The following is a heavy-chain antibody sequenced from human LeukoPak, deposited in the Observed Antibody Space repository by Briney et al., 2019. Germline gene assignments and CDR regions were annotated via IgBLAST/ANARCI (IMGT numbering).Heavy chain of an antibody. V-gene: IGHV1-58*01. CDR1: GFTFTSSA. Sequence: SVKVSCKASGFTFTSSAAQWVRQARGQRLEWIGWIVVGSGNTNYAQKFQERVTITRDMSTSTAYMELSSLRSEDTAVYYCAAVRDLYYYDSSGPLDYWGQGTLVTVSS. D-gene: IGHD3-22*01. CDR3: AAVRDLYYYDSSGPLDY. CDR2: IVVGSGNT. J-gene: IGHJ4*02.